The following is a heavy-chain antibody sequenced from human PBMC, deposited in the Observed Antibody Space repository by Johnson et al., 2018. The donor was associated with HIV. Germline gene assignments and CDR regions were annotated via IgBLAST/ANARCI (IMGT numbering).Heavy chain of an antibody. V-gene: IGHV3-30*02. D-gene: IGHD3-22*01. CDR1: GFTVRSNH. J-gene: IGHJ3*02. CDR2: IRYDGRNK. CDR3: ARVSHYQYYYDSSGYYCDAFDI. Sequence: VQLVESGGGLVQPGGSLRLSCAASGFTVRSNHISWVRQTPGKGLEWVAFIRYDGRNKYYADSVKGRFTISRENSKNTLYLQMNSLRAEDTALYYCARVSHYQYYYDSSGYYCDAFDIWGQGTIVTVSS.